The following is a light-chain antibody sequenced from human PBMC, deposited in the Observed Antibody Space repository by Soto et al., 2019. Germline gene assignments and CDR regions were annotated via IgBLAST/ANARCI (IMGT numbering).Light chain of an antibody. CDR1: QSITTW. J-gene: IGKJ1*01. CDR2: DAS. V-gene: IGKV1-5*01. CDR3: QQNKTFWT. Sequence: DIQLTQSPSTLSASVGDTVTITCRASQSITTWLAWYQQRPGKAPNLLIHDASSLESGVPSRFSGSGSGTEFTLTSSSLQPDDFATYYCQQNKTFWTFGQGTRVEIK.